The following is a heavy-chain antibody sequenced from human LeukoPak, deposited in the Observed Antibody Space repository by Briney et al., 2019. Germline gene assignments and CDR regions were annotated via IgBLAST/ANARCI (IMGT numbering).Heavy chain of an antibody. V-gene: IGHV3-23*01. CDR1: GFTFSSYA. Sequence: GGSLRLSCAASGFTFSSYAMSWVRQAPGKGLEWVSAISGSGGSTYYADSVKGRFTISRDNSKNTLYLQMNSLRAEDTAVYYCAKVLDQLRYFDWLLSVHHGMDVWGKGTTVTVSS. J-gene: IGHJ6*04. D-gene: IGHD3-9*01. CDR2: ISGSGGST. CDR3: AKVLDQLRYFDWLLSVHHGMDV.